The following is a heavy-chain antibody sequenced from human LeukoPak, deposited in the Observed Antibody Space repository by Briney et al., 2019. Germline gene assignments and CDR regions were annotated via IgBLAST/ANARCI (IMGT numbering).Heavy chain of an antibody. CDR3: ARGRFGYGDYFDY. CDR1: GFTFSSYW. CDR2: VKQDGSEK. J-gene: IGHJ4*02. Sequence: GGSLRLSCAASGFTFSSYWMSWVRQAPGKGLEWVANVKQDGSEKYYVDSVKGRFTISRDNAKNSLYLQMNSLRAEDTAVYYCARGRFGYGDYFDYWGQGTLVTVSS. D-gene: IGHD3-16*01. V-gene: IGHV3-7*01.